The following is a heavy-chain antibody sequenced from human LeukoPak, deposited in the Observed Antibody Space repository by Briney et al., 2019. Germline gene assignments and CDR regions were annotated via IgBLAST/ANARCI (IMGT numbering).Heavy chain of an antibody. CDR1: GYTFTSYG. D-gene: IGHD2/OR15-2a*01. J-gene: IGHJ5*02. V-gene: IGHV1-18*01. Sequence: ASVKVSCKASGYTFTSYGISWVRQAPGQGLEWMGWISAYNGNTNYAEKLQCRVTMTTATYTSKAYMEMRSLRSDDTAVYYCARPLGSLKEYWWFDPWGQGTLVTVSS. CDR2: ISAYNGNT. CDR3: ARPLGSLKEYWWFDP.